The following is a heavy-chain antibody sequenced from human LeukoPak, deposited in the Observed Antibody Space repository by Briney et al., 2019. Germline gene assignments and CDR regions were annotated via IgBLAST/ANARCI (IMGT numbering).Heavy chain of an antibody. D-gene: IGHD2-8*02. V-gene: IGHV3-30-3*01. CDR3: AKPYDTTGLFYAFDA. CDR2: VSNDGSNK. J-gene: IGHJ3*01. CDR1: GFSFTNYA. Sequence: PGGSLRLSCAASGFSFTNYALHWVRQAPGKGLEWVAVVSNDGSNKYYADSVKGRFTISRDNSKNTLCLQLNSLRAEDTAVYYCAKPYDTTGLFYAFDAWGRGTVVTVSS.